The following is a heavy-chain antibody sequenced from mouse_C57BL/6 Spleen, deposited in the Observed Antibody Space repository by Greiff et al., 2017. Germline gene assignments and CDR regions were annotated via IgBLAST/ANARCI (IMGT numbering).Heavy chain of an antibody. D-gene: IGHD1-1*01. V-gene: IGHV1-61*01. J-gene: IGHJ1*03. CDR3: AREETTVVATRGYFDV. CDR1: GYTFTSYW. CDR2: IYPSDSET. Sequence: QVQLQQPGAELVRPGSSVKLSCKASGYTFTSYWMDWVKQRPGQGLEWIGNIYPSDSETHYNQKFKDKATLTVDKSSSTAYMQLSSLTSEDSAVYYCAREETTVVATRGYFDVWGTGTTVTVSS.